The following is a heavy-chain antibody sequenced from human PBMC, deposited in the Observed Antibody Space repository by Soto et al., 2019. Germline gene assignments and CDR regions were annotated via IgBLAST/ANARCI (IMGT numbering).Heavy chain of an antibody. CDR3: ARGGGYSGSYLSAFDI. CDR1: GYTFTSYD. Sequence: ASVKVSCKASGYTFTSYDINWVRQATGQGLEWMGWMNPNSGNTGYAQKFQGRVTMTRNTSISTAYMELSSLRSEDTAVYYCARGGGYSGSYLSAFDIWGQGTMVTVSS. J-gene: IGHJ3*02. CDR2: MNPNSGNT. D-gene: IGHD1-26*01. V-gene: IGHV1-8*01.